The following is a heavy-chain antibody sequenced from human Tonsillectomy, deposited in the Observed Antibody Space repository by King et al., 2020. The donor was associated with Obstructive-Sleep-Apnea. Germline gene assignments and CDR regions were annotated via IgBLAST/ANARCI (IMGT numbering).Heavy chain of an antibody. J-gene: IGHJ4*02. V-gene: IGHV4-59*08. CDR2: IYYSGST. CDR3: ARHTTDYDVLTGYSYHFDS. CDR1: VGSIISYY. D-gene: IGHD3-9*01. Sequence: QLQESGPGLVKPSETLSLTCTVSVGSIISYYWSWIRQPPGKGLEWIGYIYYSGSTKYTPSLKNQVTISVDTSKNQFSLKLSSVTAADTAVYYCARHTTDYDVLTGYSYHFDSWGQGTLVTVSS.